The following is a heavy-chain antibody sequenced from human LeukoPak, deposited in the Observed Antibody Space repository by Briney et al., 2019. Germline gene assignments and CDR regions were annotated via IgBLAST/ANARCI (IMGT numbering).Heavy chain of an antibody. D-gene: IGHD3-22*01. CDR2: INPNSGGT. CDR1: GYTFTGYY. J-gene: IGHJ4*02. Sequence: GASVKVSCKASGYTFTGYYMHWVRQAPGQGLEWMGWINPNSGGTNYAQKFQGRVTMTRDTSISTAYMELSRLRSDDTAVYYCARDRDYYDSSCFDYWGQGTLVTVSS. CDR3: ARDRDYYDSSCFDY. V-gene: IGHV1-2*02.